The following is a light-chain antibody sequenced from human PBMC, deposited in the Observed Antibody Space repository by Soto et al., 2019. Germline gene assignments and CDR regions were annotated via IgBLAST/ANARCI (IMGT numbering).Light chain of an antibody. J-gene: IGKJ4*01. Sequence: EVVLTQSPATLALSPGGKATLSCMASQDINTYLGWYQQKPGQPPRLLIYDASNRASGIQARFSGSGSGTDLPLTITRLEREEFEIYYCQHRYNWPLTFGAGTKL. CDR3: QHRYNWPLT. V-gene: IGKV3-11*01. CDR2: DAS. CDR1: QDINTY.